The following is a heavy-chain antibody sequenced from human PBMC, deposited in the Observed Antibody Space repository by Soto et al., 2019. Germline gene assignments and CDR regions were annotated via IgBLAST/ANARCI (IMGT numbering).Heavy chain of an antibody. CDR2: INQAGRAK. Sequence: GGILRLSCAASGFTFRSYWLSLARQVPGKGLAWVAHINQAGRAKYYVDSVKGRFSISRASAKISLYLQKSSLGAEDTAVNYWARELVVAPAEYFQHWGQGTLVTVSS. V-gene: IGHV3-7*01. J-gene: IGHJ1*01. CDR3: ARELVVAPAEYFQH. D-gene: IGHD3-22*01. CDR1: GFTFRSYW.